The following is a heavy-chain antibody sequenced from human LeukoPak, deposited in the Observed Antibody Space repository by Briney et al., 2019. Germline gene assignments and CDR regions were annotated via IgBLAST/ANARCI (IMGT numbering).Heavy chain of an antibody. CDR2: ISYDGSNK. CDR3: AKDGVLWFGRPRYYFDY. V-gene: IGHV3-30*04. J-gene: IGHJ4*02. Sequence: GGSLRLSCAASGFTFSSYAMHWVRQAPGKGLEWVAVISYDGSNKYYTDSVKGRFTISRDNSKNTLYLQMNSLRAEDTAVYYCAKDGVLWFGRPRYYFDYWGQGTLVTVSS. D-gene: IGHD3-10*01. CDR1: GFTFSSYA.